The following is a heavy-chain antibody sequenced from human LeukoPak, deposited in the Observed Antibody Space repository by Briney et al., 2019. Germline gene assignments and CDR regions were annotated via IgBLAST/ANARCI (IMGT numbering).Heavy chain of an antibody. J-gene: IGHJ4*02. V-gene: IGHV5-10-1*01. Sequence: GASLQISCKGSGYSFTSYWISWVRQLPGKGLEWMGRIDPSDSYTNYSPSFQGHVTISADKSISTAYLQWSSLKASDTAMYYCARLWFGELSKPDYWGQGTLVTVSS. CDR1: GYSFTSYW. CDR3: ARLWFGELSKPDY. D-gene: IGHD3-10*01. CDR2: IDPSDSYT.